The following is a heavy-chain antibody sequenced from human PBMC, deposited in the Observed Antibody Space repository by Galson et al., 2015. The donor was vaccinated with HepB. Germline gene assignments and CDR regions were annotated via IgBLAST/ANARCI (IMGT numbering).Heavy chain of an antibody. J-gene: IGHJ4*02. CDR3: ARDRHYYYGSGSGYFDY. CDR2: INPSGGST. V-gene: IGHV1-46*01. CDR1: GYTFTSYY. Sequence: SVKVSCKASGYTFTSYYMHWVRQAPGQGLEWMGIINPSGGSTSYAQKFQGRVTMTRDTSMSTVYMELSSLRSEDTAVYYCARDRHYYYGSGSGYFDYWGQGTLVTVSS. D-gene: IGHD3-10*01.